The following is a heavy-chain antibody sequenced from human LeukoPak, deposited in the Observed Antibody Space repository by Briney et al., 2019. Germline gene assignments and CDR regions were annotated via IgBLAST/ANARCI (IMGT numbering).Heavy chain of an antibody. V-gene: IGHV1-18*01. Sequence: ASVKVSCKASGYTFTSYGISWVRQAPGQGLEWMGWISAYNGNTNYAQKLQGRVTMTTDTSTSTAYMELRSLRSDDTAVYHCARDRSIAAPFYFDYWGQGTLVTVSS. CDR3: ARDRSIAAPFYFDY. D-gene: IGHD6-6*01. J-gene: IGHJ4*02. CDR1: GYTFTSYG. CDR2: ISAYNGNT.